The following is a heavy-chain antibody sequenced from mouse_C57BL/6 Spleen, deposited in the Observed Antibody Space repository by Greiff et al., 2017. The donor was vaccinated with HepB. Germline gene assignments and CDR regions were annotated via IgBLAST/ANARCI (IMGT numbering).Heavy chain of an antibody. Sequence: VQLQQSGAELVKPGASVKISCKASGYAFSSYWMNWVKQRPGKGLEWIGQIYPGDGDTNYNGKFKGKATLTADKSASPSYMQLSSLTSEDSAVYFCARSLYYEYDGPIYYAMDYWGQGTSVTVSS. CDR3: ARSLYYEYDGPIYYAMDY. V-gene: IGHV1-80*01. D-gene: IGHD2-4*01. CDR1: GYAFSSYW. J-gene: IGHJ4*01. CDR2: IYPGDGDT.